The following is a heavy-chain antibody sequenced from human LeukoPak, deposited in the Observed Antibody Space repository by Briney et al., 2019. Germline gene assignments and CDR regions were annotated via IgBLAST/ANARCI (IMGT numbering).Heavy chain of an antibody. CDR2: MNPNSGNT. V-gene: IGHV1-8*01. D-gene: IGHD2-15*01. J-gene: IGHJ6*02. CDR3: ARWRYCSGGSCYSYYYGMDV. Sequence: ASVKVSCKASGYTFTSYDINWVRQATGQGLEWMGWMNPNSGNTGYAQKFQGRVTMTRNTSISTAYMELSSLRSEDTAVYYCARWRYCSGGSCYSYYYGMDVWGQGTTVTVSS. CDR1: GYTFTSYD.